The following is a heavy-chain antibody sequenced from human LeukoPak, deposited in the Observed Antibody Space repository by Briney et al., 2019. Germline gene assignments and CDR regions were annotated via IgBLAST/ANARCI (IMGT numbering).Heavy chain of an antibody. D-gene: IGHD3-22*01. CDR2: IYSGGST. V-gene: IGHV3-66*01. CDR3: ARGVDYYDSSGYLAH. CDR1: GYTFTSYG. J-gene: IGHJ4*02. Sequence: ASVKVSCKASGYTFTSYGISWVRQAPGKGLEWVSLIYSGGSTYYADSVKGRFTISRDNSKNTLYLQMNSLRAEDTAVYYCARGVDYYDSSGYLAHWGQGTLVTVSS.